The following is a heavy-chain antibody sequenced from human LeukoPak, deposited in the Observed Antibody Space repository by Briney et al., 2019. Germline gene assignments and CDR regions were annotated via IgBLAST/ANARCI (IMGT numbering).Heavy chain of an antibody. J-gene: IGHJ6*03. Sequence: SETLSLTCTVSGGSISSGSYYWSWIRQPGGKGLEWIGRIYTSGSTNYNPSLKSRVTISVDTSKNQFSLKLSSVTAADTAVYYCARVDYYYYMDVWGKGTTVTVSS. V-gene: IGHV4-61*02. CDR2: IYTSGST. CDR3: ARVDYYYYMDV. CDR1: GGSISSGSYY.